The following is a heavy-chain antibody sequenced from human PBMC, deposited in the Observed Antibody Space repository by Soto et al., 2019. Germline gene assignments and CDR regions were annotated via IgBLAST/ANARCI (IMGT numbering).Heavy chain of an antibody. CDR2: ISSSSSYI. J-gene: IGHJ5*02. CDR1: GFTFSSYS. CDR3: ATTPGVLPSTP. Sequence: GESLKISCAASGFTFSSYSMNWVRQAPGKGLEWVSSISSSSSYIYYADSVKGRFTISRDNAKNSLYLQMNSLRAEDTAVYYCATTPGVLPSTPWGQGTLVTVSS. V-gene: IGHV3-21*01. D-gene: IGHD2-15*01.